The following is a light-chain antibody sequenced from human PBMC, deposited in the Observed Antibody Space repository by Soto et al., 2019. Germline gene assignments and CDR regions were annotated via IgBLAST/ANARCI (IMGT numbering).Light chain of an antibody. J-gene: IGKJ5*01. CDR3: QNYDSDPIT. Sequence: DIQRSPSPSSRSWCGGNRVSITCLASQGIRNYLAWYQQKPGKVPKVLIYAASTLQPGVPSRFSGSGSGTDFTLTINNLQPDDIATYYCQNYDSDPITFGQGTRLEI. V-gene: IGKV1-27*01. CDR1: QGIRNY. CDR2: AAS.